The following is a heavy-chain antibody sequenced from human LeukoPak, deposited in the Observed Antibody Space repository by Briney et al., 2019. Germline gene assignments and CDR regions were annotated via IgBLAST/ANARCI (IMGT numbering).Heavy chain of an antibody. CDR3: ARVDCSSTSCPYYYGMDV. CDR2: IYPGDSDT. D-gene: IGHD2-2*01. CDR1: GYSFTSYW. V-gene: IGHV5-51*01. J-gene: IGHJ6*02. Sequence: GESLKISCKASGYSFTSYWIGWVRQMPGKGLEWMGIIYPGDSDTRYSPSFQGQVTISADKSISTAYLQWSSLKASDTAMYYCARVDCSSTSCPYYYGMDVWGQGTTVTVSS.